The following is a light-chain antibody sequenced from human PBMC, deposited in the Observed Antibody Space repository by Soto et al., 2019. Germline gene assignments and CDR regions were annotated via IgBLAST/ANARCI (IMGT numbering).Light chain of an antibody. V-gene: IGLV1-40*01. CDR1: SSNIGAGYD. J-gene: IGLJ3*02. CDR2: ANS. Sequence: QSVLTQPPSVSGAPGQRVTISCTGSSSNIGAGYDVQWYQQLPGTAPRLLIHANSNRPSGVPDRLSGSKSGTSGSLAITGLQAEYEGDYYCQSYDNSLSGLVVGGGTKLTVL. CDR3: QSYDNSLSGLV.